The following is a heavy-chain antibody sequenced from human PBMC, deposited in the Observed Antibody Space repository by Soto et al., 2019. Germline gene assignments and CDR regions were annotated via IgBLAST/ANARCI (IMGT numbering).Heavy chain of an antibody. V-gene: IGHV1-3*01. CDR1: GYTFTSYA. J-gene: IGHJ4*02. CDR2: INAGNGNT. CDR3: ARDYCSGGSCYSPCYYFDY. Sequence: ASVKVSCKASGYTFTSYAMHWVRQAPGQRLEWMGWINAGNGNTKYSQKFQGRVTITRDTSASTAYMELSSLRSEDTAVYYCARDYCSGGSCYSPCYYFDYWGQGTLVTVSS. D-gene: IGHD2-15*01.